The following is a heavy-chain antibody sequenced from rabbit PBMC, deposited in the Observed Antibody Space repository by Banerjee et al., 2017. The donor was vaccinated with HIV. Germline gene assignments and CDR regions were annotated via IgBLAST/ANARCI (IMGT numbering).Heavy chain of an antibody. CDR2: VGTTSGST. D-gene: IGHD4-2*01. CDR3: ARGIVNYAAYGAVTYFML. CDR1: GFDFSSNA. Sequence: QEQLVESGGGLVQPEGSLTLTCTASGFDFSSNAMCWVRQAPGKGLELIACVGTTSGSTYYASWVNGRFTISRSTSLNTVDLKMTSLTAADTATYFCARGIVNYAAYGAVTYFMLWGQGTLVTVS. V-gene: IGHV1S47*01. J-gene: IGHJ4*01.